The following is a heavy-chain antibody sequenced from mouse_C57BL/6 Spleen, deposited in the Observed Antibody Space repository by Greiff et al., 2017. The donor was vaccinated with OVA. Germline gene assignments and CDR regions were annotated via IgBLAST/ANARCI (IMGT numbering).Heavy chain of an antibody. CDR2: ISSGSSTI. D-gene: IGHD4-1*01. J-gene: IGHJ2*01. CDR1: GFTFSDYG. CDR3: AKQTRNWAFDY. V-gene: IGHV5-17*01. Sequence: EVKLMESGGGLVKPGGSLKLSCAASGFTFSDYGMHWVRQAPEKGLEWVAYISSGSSTIYYADTVKGRFTISRDNAKNTLFLQMTSLRSEDTAMYYCAKQTRNWAFDYWGQGTTLTVSS.